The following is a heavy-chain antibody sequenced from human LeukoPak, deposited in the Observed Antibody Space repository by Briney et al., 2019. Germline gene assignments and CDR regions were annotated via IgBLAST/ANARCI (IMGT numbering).Heavy chain of an antibody. J-gene: IGHJ4*02. D-gene: IGHD3-16*01. CDR1: GFTFSSYA. Sequence: GGSLRLSCAASGFTFSSYAMSWVRQAPGKVLEWVSAISGSGGSTYYADSVKGRFTISRDNSKNTLYLQMNSLRAEDTAVYYCAKDRSPFGGGSGTFWGQGTLVTVSS. CDR3: AKDRSPFGGGSGTF. V-gene: IGHV3-23*01. CDR2: ISGSGGST.